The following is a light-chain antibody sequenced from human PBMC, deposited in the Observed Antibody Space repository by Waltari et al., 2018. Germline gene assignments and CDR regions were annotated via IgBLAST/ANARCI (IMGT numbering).Light chain of an antibody. CDR3: SSRTSSITWW. CDR2: DVT. J-gene: IGLJ3*02. V-gene: IGLV2-14*03. CDR1: SSDVGAYDY. Sequence: QSALTQPASVSGSPGQSITISCTGTSSDVGAYDYVSWYQQHPGKAPKVVIYDVTKRPSGVSNRSSGSKSGSTASLTISGLQAEDEADYYCSSRTSSITWWFGGGTKLTVL.